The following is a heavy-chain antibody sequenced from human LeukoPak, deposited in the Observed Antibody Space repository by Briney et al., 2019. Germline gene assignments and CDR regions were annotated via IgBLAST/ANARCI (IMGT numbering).Heavy chain of an antibody. Sequence: GGSLRLSCAASGFSFSSYYMHWDRQAPGKGLVWVAHINGDGSITGHADSVKGRFTISRDNAKNTLFLQVSSLTAEDAAVYYCGRGRFPYSVDVWGQGTTVTVSS. CDR3: GRGRFPYSVDV. V-gene: IGHV3-74*01. J-gene: IGHJ6*02. CDR2: INGDGSIT. D-gene: IGHD3-3*01. CDR1: GFSFSSYY.